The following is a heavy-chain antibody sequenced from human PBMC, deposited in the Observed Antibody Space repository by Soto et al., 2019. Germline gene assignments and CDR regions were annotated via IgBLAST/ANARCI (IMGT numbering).Heavy chain of an antibody. CDR2: IYYTGST. J-gene: IGHJ4*02. CDR3: ARHQTAPHY. Sequence: SETLSLTCTVSGDSISRFYWSWIRQPPGKGLEWLGYIYYTGSTNYNSSLKSRVTISVDTSKRQFSLRLSSVTAADTALYYCARHQTAPHYWGQGTLVT. V-gene: IGHV4-59*08. CDR1: GDSISRFY. D-gene: IGHD2-21*02.